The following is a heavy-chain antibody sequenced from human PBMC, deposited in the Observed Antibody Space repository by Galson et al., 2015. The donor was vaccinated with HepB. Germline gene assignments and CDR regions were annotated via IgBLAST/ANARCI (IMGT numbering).Heavy chain of an antibody. CDR3: AKDDYGDYVRSSG. CDR1: GFTFSNAW. J-gene: IGHJ4*02. Sequence: SLRLSCAASGFTFSNAWMSWVRQAPGKGLEWVGRIKSKTDGGTTDYAAPVKGRFTISRDNSKNTLYLQMNSLRAEDTAVYYCAKDDYGDYVRSSGWGQGTLVTVSS. D-gene: IGHD4-17*01. V-gene: IGHV3-15*01. CDR2: IKSKTDGGTT.